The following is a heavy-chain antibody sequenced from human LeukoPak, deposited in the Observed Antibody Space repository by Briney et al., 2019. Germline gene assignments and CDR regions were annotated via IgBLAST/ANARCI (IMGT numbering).Heavy chain of an antibody. CDR1: GGSFSGYY. D-gene: IGHD4-17*01. Sequence: SETLSLTCAVYGGSFSGYYWSWIRQPPGKGLEWIGEINHSGSTNYNPSLKSRVTISVDTSRNQFSLKLSSVTAADTAVYYCARGDSLRGSYYFDYWGQGTLVTVSS. J-gene: IGHJ4*02. CDR3: ARGDSLRGSYYFDY. V-gene: IGHV4-34*01. CDR2: INHSGST.